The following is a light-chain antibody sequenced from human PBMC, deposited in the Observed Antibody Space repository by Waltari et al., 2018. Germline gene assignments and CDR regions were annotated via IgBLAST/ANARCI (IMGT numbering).Light chain of an antibody. CDR2: DVS. Sequence: QSALTQPRSVSGSPGQSVTTSCTGTSSDVGGYNYVSWYQQYPGKAPKLMIYDVSKRPSGVPDRFSGSKSGNTASLTISGLQAEDEADYYCCSHAGTYVVFGGGTKLTVL. CDR3: CSHAGTYVV. J-gene: IGLJ2*01. CDR1: SSDVGGYNY. V-gene: IGLV2-11*01.